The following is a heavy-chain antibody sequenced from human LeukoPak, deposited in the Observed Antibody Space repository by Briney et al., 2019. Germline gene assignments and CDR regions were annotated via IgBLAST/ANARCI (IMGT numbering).Heavy chain of an antibody. J-gene: IGHJ4*02. Sequence: PSETLSLTCTVSGGSISSYYWSWIRQPPGKGLEWVGYIYYSGNTNYNPFLKSRVSMSVDRSTNQFSLKLSSVTAADTAVYYCARSLAASERAYYFDYWGQGTLVTVSS. CDR1: GGSISSYY. CDR3: ARSLAASERAYYFDY. D-gene: IGHD6-13*01. CDR2: IYYSGNT. V-gene: IGHV4-59*01.